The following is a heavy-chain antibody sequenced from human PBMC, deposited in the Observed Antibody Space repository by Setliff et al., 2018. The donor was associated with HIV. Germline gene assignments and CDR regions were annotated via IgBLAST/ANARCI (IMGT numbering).Heavy chain of an antibody. V-gene: IGHV4-39*07. CDR3: ARDLKSGSYSPGAFDI. CDR2: IYHSGST. J-gene: IGHJ3*02. D-gene: IGHD3-10*01. Sequence: SETLSLTCTVSGGSISSSSYYWGWIRQPPGKGLEWIGEIYHSGSTNYNPSLKSRVTISVDKSKNQFSLNLSSVTAADTAVYYCARDLKSGSYSPGAFDIWGQGTMVTVSS. CDR1: GGSISSSSYY.